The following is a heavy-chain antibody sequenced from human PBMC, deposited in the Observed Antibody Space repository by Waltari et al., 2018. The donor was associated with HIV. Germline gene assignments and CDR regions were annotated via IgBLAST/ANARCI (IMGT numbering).Heavy chain of an antibody. V-gene: IGHV3-33*01. D-gene: IGHD6-13*01. CDR2: ICYDGSNK. Sequence: QVQLVESGGGVVQPGRSLRLSCAASGFTFSSYGMHWVRLAPGKGLEWVALICYDGSNKYYADSVKGRFTISRDNSKNTLYLQMNSLRAEDTALYYCAREKGYSSSSPDYWGQGTLVTVSS. J-gene: IGHJ4*02. CDR3: AREKGYSSSSPDY. CDR1: GFTFSSYG.